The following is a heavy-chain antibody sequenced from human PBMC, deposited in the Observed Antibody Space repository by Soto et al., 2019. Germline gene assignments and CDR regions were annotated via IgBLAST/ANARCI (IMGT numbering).Heavy chain of an antibody. D-gene: IGHD2-15*01. V-gene: IGHV4-38-2*01. Sequence: SETLSLTCVVSGYSINSAKYWGWIRQPPGKGLELIANLYHNGTTNYNPSLKSRVTISLDTPKNQFSLELTSVTAADTAVYYCARAFYTDSGGYRIPLFDSWVPGTLVTVS. CDR1: GYSINSAKY. CDR2: LYHNGTT. CDR3: ARAFYTDSGGYRIPLFDS. J-gene: IGHJ4*02.